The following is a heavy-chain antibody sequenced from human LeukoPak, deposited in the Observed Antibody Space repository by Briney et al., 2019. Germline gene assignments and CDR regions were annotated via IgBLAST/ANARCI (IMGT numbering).Heavy chain of an antibody. V-gene: IGHV1-69*06. CDR1: GGTFSSYA. CDR2: IIPIFGTA. Sequence: SVKVSCKASGGTFSSYAISWVRQAPGQGLEWMGGIIPIFGTANYAQKFQGRVTITADKSTSTAYMELSSLRSEDTAVYYCARGGMLGYYYYYYIDVWGKGTTVTVSS. CDR3: ARGGMLGYYYYYYIDV. D-gene: IGHD3-10*02. J-gene: IGHJ6*03.